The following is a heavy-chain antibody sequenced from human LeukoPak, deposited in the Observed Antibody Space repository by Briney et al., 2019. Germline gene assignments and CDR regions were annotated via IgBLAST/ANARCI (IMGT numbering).Heavy chain of an antibody. V-gene: IGHV4-30-4*07. J-gene: IGHJ5*02. D-gene: IGHD6-19*01. CDR3: ARGRYSSGWFKEKTWFDP. Sequence: PSETLSLTCAVSGVSISRGGYSWSLIQQPPGKGLGRSGYIYHGGSTNYNPSLKSRLTISVDTSNNQFSLRLSSVTAADTAVYYCARGRYSSGWFKEKTWFDPWGQGTLVTVSS. CDR2: IYHGGST. CDR1: GVSISRGGYS.